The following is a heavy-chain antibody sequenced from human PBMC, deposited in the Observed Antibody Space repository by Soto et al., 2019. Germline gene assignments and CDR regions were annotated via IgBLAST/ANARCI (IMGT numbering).Heavy chain of an antibody. CDR1: VYTFTSYG. J-gene: IGHJ5*02. CDR3: ARTTLPVGPRVVAGRNWFDP. CDR2: ISAYNGNT. V-gene: IGHV1-18*01. Sequence: ASVKVSCKASVYTFTSYGISWVRQAPGQGLEWMGWISAYNGNTNYAQKLQGRVTMTTDTSTSTAYMELRSLRSDDTAVYYCARTTLPVGPRVVAGRNWFDPWGQGTLVTVSS. D-gene: IGHD6-19*01.